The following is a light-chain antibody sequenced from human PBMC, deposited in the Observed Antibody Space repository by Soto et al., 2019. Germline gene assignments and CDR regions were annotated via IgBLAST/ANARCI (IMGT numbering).Light chain of an antibody. CDR3: ASWDDSMNGPV. CDR2: TNT. J-gene: IGLJ1*01. Sequence: QSVLTQPPSASGTPGQRFTISCPGSTSNVGGNPVNWYQHVPTTAPKLLIYTNTQRPSGVPDRFSGPKSGTSDSLAISRLQSEDEADYYCASWDDSMNGPVFGTGTKVTVL. V-gene: IGLV1-44*01. CDR1: TSNVGGNP.